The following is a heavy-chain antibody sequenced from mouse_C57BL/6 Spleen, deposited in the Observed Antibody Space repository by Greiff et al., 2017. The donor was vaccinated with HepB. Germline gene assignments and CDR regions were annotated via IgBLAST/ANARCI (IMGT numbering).Heavy chain of an antibody. V-gene: IGHV1-55*01. CDR1: GYTFTSYW. CDR3: ARRGLYSNYAWFAY. CDR2: IYPGSGST. D-gene: IGHD2-5*01. Sequence: VQLQQPGAELVKPGASVKMSCKASGYTFTSYWITWVKQRPGQGLEWIGDIYPGSGSTNYNEKFKSKATLTVDTSSSTAYMQLSSLTSEDSAVYYCARRGLYSNYAWFAYWGQGTLVTVSA. J-gene: IGHJ3*01.